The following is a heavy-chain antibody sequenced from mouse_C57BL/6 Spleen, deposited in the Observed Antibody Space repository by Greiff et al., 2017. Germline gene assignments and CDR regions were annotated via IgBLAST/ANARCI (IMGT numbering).Heavy chain of an antibody. CDR2: INPNNGGT. Sequence: VQLQQPGPELVKPGASVKISCKASGYTFTDYYMNWVKQSHGKSLEWIGDINPNNGGTSYNQKFKGKATLTVDKSSSTAYMELRSLTSEDSAVYYCARRAYYGSSRGYFDVWGTGTTVTVSS. J-gene: IGHJ1*03. D-gene: IGHD1-1*01. V-gene: IGHV1-26*01. CDR1: GYTFTDYY. CDR3: ARRAYYGSSRGYFDV.